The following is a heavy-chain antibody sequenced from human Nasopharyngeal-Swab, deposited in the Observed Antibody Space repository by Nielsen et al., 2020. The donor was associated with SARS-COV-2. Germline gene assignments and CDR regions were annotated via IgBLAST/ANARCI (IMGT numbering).Heavy chain of an antibody. J-gene: IGHJ5*02. CDR2: IIPIFGTA. Sequence: SVKVSCQASGGTFSSSAISWVRQAPGQGLEWMGGIIPIFGTANYAQKFQGRVTITADESTSTAYMELSSLRSEDTAVYYCARGIAARSWFDPWGQGTLVTVSS. CDR3: ARGIAARSWFDP. V-gene: IGHV1-69*13. CDR1: GGTFSSSA. D-gene: IGHD6-6*01.